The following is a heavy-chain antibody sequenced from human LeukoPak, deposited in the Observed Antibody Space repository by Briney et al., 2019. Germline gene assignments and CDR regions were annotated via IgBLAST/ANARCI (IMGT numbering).Heavy chain of an antibody. CDR2: IYPGDSDT. CDR3: ARLAYSTSWYRGRFDP. Sequence: GESLKISCKGSGYSFTKYWIGWVRQMPGKGLEWMGIIYPGDSDTRYSPSFQGQVTMSAYKSITTAYLQWSRLKASDTAIYYCARLAYSTSWYRGRFDPWGQGTLVTVSS. V-gene: IGHV5-51*01. J-gene: IGHJ5*02. D-gene: IGHD6-13*01. CDR1: GYSFTKYW.